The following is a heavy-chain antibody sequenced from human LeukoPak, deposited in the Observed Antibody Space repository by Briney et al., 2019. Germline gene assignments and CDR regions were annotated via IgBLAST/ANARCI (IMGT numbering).Heavy chain of an antibody. CDR3: ARFPDAYCSSTSCRSLWFDP. CDR1: GFTFSSYS. D-gene: IGHD2-2*01. V-gene: IGHV3-21*01. J-gene: IGHJ5*02. Sequence: GGSLRLSCAASGFTFSSYSMNWVRQAPGKGLEWVSSISSSSSYIYYADSVKGRFTISRDNAKNSLYLQMNSLRAEDTAVYYCARFPDAYCSSTSCRSLWFDPWGQGTLVTVSS. CDR2: ISSSSSYI.